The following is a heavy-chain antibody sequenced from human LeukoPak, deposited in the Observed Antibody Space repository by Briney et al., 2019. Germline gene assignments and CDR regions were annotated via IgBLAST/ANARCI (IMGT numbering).Heavy chain of an antibody. Sequence: PGGSLRLSCAASGFTFSSYAMSWVRQAPGKGLEWVSAISGSGGSTYYADSVKGRFTISRGNSKNTLYLQMNSLRAEDTAVYYCAKDASTWSRLPGWKDYWGQGTLVTVSS. V-gene: IGHV3-23*01. D-gene: IGHD3-3*01. J-gene: IGHJ4*02. CDR3: AKDASTWSRLPGWKDY. CDR1: GFTFSSYA. CDR2: ISGSGGST.